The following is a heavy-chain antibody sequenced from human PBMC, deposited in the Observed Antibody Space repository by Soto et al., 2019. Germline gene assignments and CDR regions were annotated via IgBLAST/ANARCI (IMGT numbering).Heavy chain of an antibody. Sequence: ASVKVSCKASGYTFTSYGISWVRQAPGQGLEWMGWISAYNGNTNYAQKLQGRVTMTTDTSTSTAYMELRSLRSDDTAVYYCAREGCTNGVCYTPYYYYYGMDVWGQGTTVTVSS. V-gene: IGHV1-18*04. CDR2: ISAYNGNT. CDR3: AREGCTNGVCYTPYYYYYGMDV. J-gene: IGHJ6*02. CDR1: GYTFTSYG. D-gene: IGHD2-8*01.